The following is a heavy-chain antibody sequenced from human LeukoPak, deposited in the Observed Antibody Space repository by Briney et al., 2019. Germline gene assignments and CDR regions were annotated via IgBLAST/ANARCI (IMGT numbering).Heavy chain of an antibody. V-gene: IGHV4-38-2*01. Sequence: PSDTLSLTCAVSGYSISSGDYWGWIRQPPGKGLEWIGSIYHSGSTYYNPSLKSRVTISVDRSKNQFSLKLSSVTAADTAVYYCARGGYYYYYMDVWGKGTTVTVSS. D-gene: IGHD3-16*01. CDR1: GYSISSGDY. CDR3: ARGGYYYYYMDV. CDR2: IYHSGST. J-gene: IGHJ6*03.